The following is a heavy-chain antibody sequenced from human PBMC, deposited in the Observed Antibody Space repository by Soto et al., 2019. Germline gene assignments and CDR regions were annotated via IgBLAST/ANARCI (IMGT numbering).Heavy chain of an antibody. D-gene: IGHD2-2*01. CDR2: MNPNSGNT. CDR3: ARWGYCSSTSCSAFDI. V-gene: IGHV1-8*01. Sequence: QVQLVQSGAEVKKPGAPVKVSCKDSGYTFTSYDINGVRQATGQGLEWMGWMNPNSGNTGYAQKFQGRVTMTRNTSISTAYMELSSLRSEDTAVYYCARWGYCSSTSCSAFDIWGQGTMVTVSS. J-gene: IGHJ3*02. CDR1: GYTFTSYD.